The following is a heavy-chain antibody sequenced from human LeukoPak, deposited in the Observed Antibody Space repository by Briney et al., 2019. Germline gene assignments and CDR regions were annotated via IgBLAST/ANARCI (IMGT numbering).Heavy chain of an antibody. V-gene: IGHV4-59*12. CDR2: IYYSGST. Sequence: SETLSLTCAVSGGSISSYYWSWIRQPPGKGLEWIGYIYYSGSTNYNPSLKSRVTISVDTSKNQFSLKLSSVTAADTAVYYCARDTANRWIFDYWGQGTLVTVSS. J-gene: IGHJ4*02. D-gene: IGHD4-23*01. CDR1: GGSISSYY. CDR3: ARDTANRWIFDY.